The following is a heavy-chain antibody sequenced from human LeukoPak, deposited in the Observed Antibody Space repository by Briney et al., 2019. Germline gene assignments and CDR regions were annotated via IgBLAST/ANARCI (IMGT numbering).Heavy chain of an antibody. V-gene: IGHV3-33*01. CDR3: ARGVMVRGVILDAFDI. D-gene: IGHD3-10*01. Sequence: GGSLRLSCAASGFTFSSYGMHWVRQAPGKGLEWVAVIWYDGSNKYYADSEKGRFTISRDNSKNTLYLQTNSLRAEDTAVYYCARGVMVRGVILDAFDIWGQGTMVTVSS. CDR1: GFTFSSYG. CDR2: IWYDGSNK. J-gene: IGHJ3*02.